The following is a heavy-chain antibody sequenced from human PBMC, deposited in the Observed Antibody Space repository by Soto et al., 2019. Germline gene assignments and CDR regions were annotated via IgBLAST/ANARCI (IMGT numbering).Heavy chain of an antibody. V-gene: IGHV4-4*07. CDR3: ARDLVDSSSAAPFDY. J-gene: IGHJ4*02. CDR2: IYTSGST. CDR1: GGSISSYY. D-gene: IGHD6-6*01. Sequence: PSETLSLTCTDSGGSISSYYWSWIRQPAGKGLEWIGRIYTSGSTNYNPSLKSRVTMSVDTSKNQFSLKLSSVTAADTAVYYCARDLVDSSSAAPFDYWGQGTLVTVSS.